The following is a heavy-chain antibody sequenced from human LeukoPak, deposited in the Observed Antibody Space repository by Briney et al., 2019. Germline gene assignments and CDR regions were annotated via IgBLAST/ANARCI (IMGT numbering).Heavy chain of an antibody. CDR1: GFTFSSYA. CDR3: ARYYYDSSGYYYPPDY. Sequence: PGGSLRLSCAASGFTFSSYAMSWVRQPPGKGLEWVSAISGSGGSTYYADSVKGRFTISRDNSKNTLYLQMNSLRAEDTAVYYCARYYYDSSGYYYPPDYWGQGTLVTVSS. D-gene: IGHD3-22*01. J-gene: IGHJ4*02. CDR2: ISGSGGST. V-gene: IGHV3-23*01.